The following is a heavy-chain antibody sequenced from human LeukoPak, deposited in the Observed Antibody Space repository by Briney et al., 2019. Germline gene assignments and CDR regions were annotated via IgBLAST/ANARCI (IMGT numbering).Heavy chain of an antibody. D-gene: IGHD3-10*01. CDR3: ARDHGRITMVRGVNVYPTPFDY. V-gene: IGHV4-34*01. CDR2: INHSGST. CDR1: GGSLSGYY. Sequence: PPGTPSLTCAVYGGSLSGYYWSWIRQPPGKGLEWIGEINHSGSTNYNPSLKSRVTISVDTSKNQFSLKLSSVTAADTAVYYCARDHGRITMVRGVNVYPTPFDYWGQGTLVTVSS. J-gene: IGHJ4*02.